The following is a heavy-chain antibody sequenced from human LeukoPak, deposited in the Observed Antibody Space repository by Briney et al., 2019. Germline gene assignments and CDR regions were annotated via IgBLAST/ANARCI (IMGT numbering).Heavy chain of an antibody. V-gene: IGHV3-23*01. Sequence: GGSLRLSCAASGFTFSSYAMSWVRQAPGKGLEWVSAISGSGGSTYYADSVKGRFTISRDNSKNTLYLQMNSRRAEDTAVYYCAKDKWELLGGWFDPWGQGTLVTVSS. J-gene: IGHJ5*02. D-gene: IGHD1-26*01. CDR2: ISGSGGST. CDR3: AKDKWELLGGWFDP. CDR1: GFTFSSYA.